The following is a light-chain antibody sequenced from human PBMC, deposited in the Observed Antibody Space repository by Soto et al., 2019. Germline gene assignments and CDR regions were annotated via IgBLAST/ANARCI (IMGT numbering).Light chain of an antibody. J-gene: IGLJ3*02. CDR2: DVS. CDR1: SSDVGGYNY. V-gene: IGLV2-11*01. CDR3: CSYAGTYTQWV. Sequence: QSALTQPRSVSGSHGQSVTISCTGTSSDVGGYNYVSGYQQHPGKAPKLVIYDVSKRPSGVPDRFSGSKSGNTASLTVSGLQAEDEADYSCCSYAGTYTQWVFGGGTKVTVL.